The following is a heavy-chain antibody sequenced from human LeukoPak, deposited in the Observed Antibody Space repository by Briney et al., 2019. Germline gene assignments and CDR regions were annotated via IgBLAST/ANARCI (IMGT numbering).Heavy chain of an antibody. J-gene: IGHJ4*02. CDR3: AKSRSPYYYGSGSTHAGY. D-gene: IGHD3-10*01. CDR1: GFTFSDYY. V-gene: IGHV3-23*01. CDR2: ISGSGGST. Sequence: GGSLRLSCAASGFTFSDYYMSWIRQAPGKGLEWVSAISGSGGSTYYADSVKGRFTISRDNSKNTLYLQMNSLRAEDTAVYYCAKSRSPYYYGSGSTHAGYWGQGTLVTVSS.